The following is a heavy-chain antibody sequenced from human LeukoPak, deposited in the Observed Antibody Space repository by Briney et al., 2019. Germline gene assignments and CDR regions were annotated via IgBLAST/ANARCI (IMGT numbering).Heavy chain of an antibody. CDR2: IRDKSNSYAT. CDR1: GFTFSGSA. Sequence: GGSLRLSCAASGFTFSGSAIHWVRQASGKGLEWVGRIRDKSNSYATAYAASVKGRFTISRDDSKNTAYLQMNSLKTEDTAVYYCTRQPNFDFWGQGTLVTVSS. V-gene: IGHV3-73*01. CDR3: TRQPNFDF. J-gene: IGHJ4*02.